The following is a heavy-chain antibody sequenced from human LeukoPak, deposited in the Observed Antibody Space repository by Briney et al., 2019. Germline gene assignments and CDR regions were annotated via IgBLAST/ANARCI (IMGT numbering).Heavy chain of an antibody. CDR2: IRDKSNSYAT. CDR1: GFTFSGSA. Sequence: GGSLRLSCAASGFTFSGSAIHWVRQASGKGLEWVGRIRDKSNSYATAYAASVKGRFTISRDDSKNTAYLQMNSLKTEDTAVYYCTRQPNFDFWGQGTLVTVSS. V-gene: IGHV3-73*01. CDR3: TRQPNFDF. J-gene: IGHJ4*02.